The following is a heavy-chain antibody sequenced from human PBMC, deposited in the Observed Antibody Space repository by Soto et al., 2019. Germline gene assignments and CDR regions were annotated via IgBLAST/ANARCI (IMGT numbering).Heavy chain of an antibody. D-gene: IGHD3-10*01. CDR3: AKDFEVSVSHYGTLNYYYGMDV. CDR2: ISYDGYLK. J-gene: IGHJ6*02. Sequence: QVQLVESGGGVVQPGRSLRLSCAASGFTFSTYGMQWVRQAPGKGLEWVAVISYDGYLKYYVDAVKGRFTVARDNSKNTLFLEMNSLRVEDTAVYFCAKDFEVSVSHYGTLNYYYGMDVWGQGTTVTVSS. V-gene: IGHV3-30*18. CDR1: GFTFSTYG.